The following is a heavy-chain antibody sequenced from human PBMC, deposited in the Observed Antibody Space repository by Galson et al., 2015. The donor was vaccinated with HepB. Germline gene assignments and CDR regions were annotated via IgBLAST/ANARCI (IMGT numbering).Heavy chain of an antibody. Sequence: SLRLSCAASGFTFSSYAMHWVRQAPGKGLEWVAVISYDGSNKYYADSVKGRFTISRDNSKNTLYLQMNSLRAEDTAVYYCARDSEYQLLGYWGQGTLVTVSS. CDR3: ARDSEYQLLGY. V-gene: IGHV3-30-3*01. CDR1: GFTFSSYA. J-gene: IGHJ4*02. CDR2: ISYDGSNK. D-gene: IGHD2-2*01.